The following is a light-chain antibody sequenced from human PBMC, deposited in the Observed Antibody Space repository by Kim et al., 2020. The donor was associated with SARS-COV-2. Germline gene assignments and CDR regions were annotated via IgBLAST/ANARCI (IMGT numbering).Light chain of an antibody. CDR3: AAWDDRLNGLV. CDR1: SSNIGGNA. Sequence: ELTQPPSVSGAPRQRVTISCSGSSSNIGGNAVNWYQQLPGKAPKLLIYYNDLLPSGVSDRFSGSKSGTSASLAISGLQSEDEADYYCAAWDDRLNGLVFGGGTQLTVL. CDR2: YND. J-gene: IGLJ2*01. V-gene: IGLV1-36*01.